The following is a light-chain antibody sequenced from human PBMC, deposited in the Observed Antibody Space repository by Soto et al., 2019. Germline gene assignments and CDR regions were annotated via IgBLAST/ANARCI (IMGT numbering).Light chain of an antibody. J-gene: IGKJ1*01. CDR1: QSLLHSNGYDS. CDR2: LGS. CDR3: MQALQSPPT. Sequence: EIVMTQSPLSLPVTPGEPASISCRSSQSLLHSNGYDSLDWYLQKPAQSPQLLIYLGSNRASGVPARLSGSGSGTDFTLKISRVEADDVAVYYCMQALQSPPTFGQGTKMEIK. V-gene: IGKV2-28*01.